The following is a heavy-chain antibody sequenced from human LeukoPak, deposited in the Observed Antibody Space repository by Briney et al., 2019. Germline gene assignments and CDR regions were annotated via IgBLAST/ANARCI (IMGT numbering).Heavy chain of an antibody. CDR1: GFTFSSYA. CDR3: AKPLAYSGGDCDFDY. D-gene: IGHD2-21*02. V-gene: IGHV3-23*01. J-gene: IGHJ4*02. Sequence: GGSLRLSCAASGFTFSSYAMSWVRQAPGRGLEWVSAISGSGGSTYYADSVKGRFTIPRDNSKNTLYLQMNSLRAEDTAVYYCAKPLAYSGGDCDFDYWGQGTLVPLPS. CDR2: ISGSGGST.